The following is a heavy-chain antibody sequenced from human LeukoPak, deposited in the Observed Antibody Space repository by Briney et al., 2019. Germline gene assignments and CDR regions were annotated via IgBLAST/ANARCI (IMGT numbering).Heavy chain of an antibody. V-gene: IGHV1-18*01. CDR2: ISAYNGNT. Sequence: GASVKVSCKASRYTFTSYGISWVRQAPGQELEWMGCISAYNGNTNYAQKLQGRVTMTTDTSTSTANMELRSLRSDDTAVYYYATGGMSGHHPVDYWGQGTLVTVSS. D-gene: IGHD3-3*01. CDR1: RYTFTSYG. CDR3: ATGGMSGHHPVDY. J-gene: IGHJ4*02.